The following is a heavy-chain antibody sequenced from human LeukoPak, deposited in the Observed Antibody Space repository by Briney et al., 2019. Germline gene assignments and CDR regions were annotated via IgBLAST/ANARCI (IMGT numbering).Heavy chain of an antibody. J-gene: IGHJ5*02. CDR2: IYYTGST. D-gene: IGHD2-21*01. CDR1: GGSISSGDYY. CDR3: ARSSGFVGWFDP. V-gene: IGHV4-30-4*01. Sequence: NPSETLSLTCTVSGGSISSGDYYWSWIRQPPGKGLEWIGFIYYTGSTYYNPSLKSRLTISVDTSKNHLSLKLTSVTAADTAVYYCARSSGFVGWFDPWGQGTLVTVSS.